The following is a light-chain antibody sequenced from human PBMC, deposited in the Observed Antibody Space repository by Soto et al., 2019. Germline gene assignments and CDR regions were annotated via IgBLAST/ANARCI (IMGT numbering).Light chain of an antibody. Sequence: QSSPTQPALLSGASGQSDPLSCPGNSRDLRSYTLVSWYQTHPGKAPTLMIYEVSKRPSGVSNRFSGSKSGNTASLTISGLQAEDEADYYCCSYAGSSTPLIFGTGTKVTVL. V-gene: IGLV2-23*02. CDR3: CSYAGSSTPLI. CDR2: EVS. J-gene: IGLJ1*01. CDR1: SRDLRSYTL.